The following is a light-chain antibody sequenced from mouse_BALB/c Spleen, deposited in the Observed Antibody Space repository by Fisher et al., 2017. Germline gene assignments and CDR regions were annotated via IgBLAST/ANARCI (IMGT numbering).Light chain of an antibody. CDR2: DTS. J-gene: IGKJ1*01. CDR1: SSVSY. CDR3: QQWSSNPRT. Sequence: IVMTQTTAIMSASPGEKVTMTCSASSSVSYMHWYQQKSGTSPKRWIYDTSKLASGVPARFSGSGSGTSYSLTISRMEAEDAATYYCQQWSSNPRTFGGGTKLEIK. V-gene: IGKV4-59*01.